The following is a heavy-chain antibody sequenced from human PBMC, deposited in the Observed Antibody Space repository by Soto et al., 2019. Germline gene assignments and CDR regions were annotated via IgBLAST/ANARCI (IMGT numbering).Heavy chain of an antibody. J-gene: IGHJ4*02. CDR3: ARSGSYSWLPY. Sequence: PGGSLRLSXAASGFTFSSFAVSWVRQAPGKGLEWVSSISPNVGSTYYADSVKGRFTISRDNSKNTLYLQMNSLRAEDTAIYYCARSGSYSWLPYWGQGTPVTVSS. CDR2: ISPNVGST. CDR1: GFTFSSFA. D-gene: IGHD1-26*01. V-gene: IGHV3-23*01.